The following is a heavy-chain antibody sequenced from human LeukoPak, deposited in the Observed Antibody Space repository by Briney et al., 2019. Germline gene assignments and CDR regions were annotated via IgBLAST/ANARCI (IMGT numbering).Heavy chain of an antibody. Sequence: GGSLRLSCAASGFTFSSYSMNWVRQAPGKGLEWVSYISSSSSTIYYADSVKGRFTISRDNAKNSLYLQMNSLRAEDTAVYYCARSYSSSWYASFDYWGQGTLVTVSS. D-gene: IGHD6-13*01. CDR1: GFTFSSYS. CDR3: ARSYSSSWYASFDY. V-gene: IGHV3-48*04. CDR2: ISSSSSTI. J-gene: IGHJ4*02.